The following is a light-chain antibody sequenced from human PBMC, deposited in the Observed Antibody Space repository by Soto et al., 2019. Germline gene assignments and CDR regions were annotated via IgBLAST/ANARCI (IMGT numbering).Light chain of an antibody. J-gene: IGLJ2*01. V-gene: IGLV2-8*01. CDR3: GSYGGSRV. CDR1: SSDVGGNKY. CDR2: EVS. Sequence: QSALAQPPSASGSPGQSVAISCTGTSSDVGGNKYVSWYQQHPGKAPKLLIDEVSKRASGVPDRFSGSKSGNTASLTVSGLQAEDEADYYCGSYGGSRVFGGGTKVTVL.